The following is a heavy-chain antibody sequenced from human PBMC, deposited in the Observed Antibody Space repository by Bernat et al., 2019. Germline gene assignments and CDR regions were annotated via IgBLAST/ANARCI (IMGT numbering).Heavy chain of an antibody. CDR1: AFTFSSYA. CDR2: VSSSGGST. CDR3: AKGVYGLGGFDY. V-gene: IGHV3-23*01. Sequence: EVQLLESGGGLVQPGGSLRLSCAASAFTFSSYAMSWVRQAPGKGLEWVSTVSSSGGSTYSADSVTGRFSISRDNSKNTLYLQMNSLRAEDTAVYYCAKGVYGLGGFDYWGQGTLVTVSS. J-gene: IGHJ4*02. D-gene: IGHD5/OR15-5a*01.